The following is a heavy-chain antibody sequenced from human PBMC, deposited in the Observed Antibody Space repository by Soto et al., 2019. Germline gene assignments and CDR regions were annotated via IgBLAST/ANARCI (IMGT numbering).Heavy chain of an antibody. Sequence: PSEPLSLTCTVSGGSTSSSSYYWGWIRQPPGKGLEWIGSIYYSGSTYYNPSLKSRVTISFDASKNQISLQVRSATAADAAVYYCARDLKEYCSDGKCNWFDPWGQGTLVTVSS. CDR3: ARDLKEYCSDGKCNWFDP. J-gene: IGHJ5*02. CDR2: IYYSGST. V-gene: IGHV4-39*07. D-gene: IGHD2-15*01. CDR1: GGSTSSSSYY.